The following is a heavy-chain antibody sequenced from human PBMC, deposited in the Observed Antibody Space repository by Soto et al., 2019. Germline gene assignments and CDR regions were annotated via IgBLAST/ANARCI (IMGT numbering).Heavy chain of an antibody. V-gene: IGHV4-31*03. J-gene: IGHJ6*03. D-gene: IGHD5-12*01. CDR3: ARTDSGYAEYIDV. Sequence: QVQLQESGPGLVKPSQTLSLTCTVSGGSISRGGYYWSWIRQHPGKGLEWIGYIYYSGGTYYNPALKRRVTLTVDPSENQFSLRLCSVTAADTAVYYCARTDSGYAEYIDVWGKGTTVTVSS. CDR2: IYYSGGT. CDR1: GGSISRGGYY.